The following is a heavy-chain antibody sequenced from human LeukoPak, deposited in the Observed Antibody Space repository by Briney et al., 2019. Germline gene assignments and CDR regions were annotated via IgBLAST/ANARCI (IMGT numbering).Heavy chain of an antibody. CDR2: ISSTSTTK. J-gene: IGHJ4*02. Sequence: GGSLRLSCVASGCTLSDHYMSWIRQAPGQGLELISYISSTSTTKNYADSVKGRFTISRDNAKNSLFLQMDSLRAEDTAVYYCASEAYYDSGGFANWGQGTLVTVSS. CDR3: ASEAYYDSGGFAN. D-gene: IGHD3-22*01. CDR1: GCTLSDHY. V-gene: IGHV3-11*01.